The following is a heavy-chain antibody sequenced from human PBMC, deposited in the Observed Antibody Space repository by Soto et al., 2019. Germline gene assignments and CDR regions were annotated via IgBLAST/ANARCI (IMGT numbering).Heavy chain of an antibody. V-gene: IGHV3-13*04. Sequence: EEQLVESGGGLVQPGGSLRLSCAASGFTFRTNDMHWVRQAPGKGLEWVAGIGTAADTYYPDTVKGRFTISRDNAKSSLYLQMKSLRAADTAVYYCARGWLRRGYLDYWGQGTLVTVSS. J-gene: IGHJ4*02. D-gene: IGHD5-12*01. CDR3: ARGWLRRGYLDY. CDR1: GFTFRTND. CDR2: IGTAADT.